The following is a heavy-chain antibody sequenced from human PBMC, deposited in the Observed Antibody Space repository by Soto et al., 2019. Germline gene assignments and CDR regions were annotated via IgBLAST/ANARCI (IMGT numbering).Heavy chain of an antibody. CDR1: GFTFSSYW. J-gene: IGHJ6*02. D-gene: IGHD3-3*01. CDR2: IKQDGREK. Sequence: GGSLRLSCAASGFTFSSYWMSWVRQAPGKGLKWVANIKQDGREKYYVDSVTGRFTISRDNAKNSLYLQMNSLRAEDTDVYYCVRNFALGDFWCGYYTPNYYYYGMDVWGQGTTVTVSS. CDR3: VRNFALGDFWCGYYTPNYYYYGMDV. V-gene: IGHV3-7*05.